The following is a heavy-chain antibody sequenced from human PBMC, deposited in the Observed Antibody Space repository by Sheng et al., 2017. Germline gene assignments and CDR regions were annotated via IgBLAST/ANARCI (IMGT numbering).Heavy chain of an antibody. V-gene: IGHV4-39*07. Sequence: QLQLQESGPGLVKPSETLSLTCTVSGGSISSSSYYWGWIRQPPGKGLEWIGSIYYSGSTYYNPSLKSRVTISVDTSKNQFSLKLSSVTAADTAVYYCARASLGVDAFDYRGAKGQWSPSL. CDR2: IYYSGST. D-gene: IGHD3-3*01. CDR1: GGSISSSSYY. J-gene: IGHJ3*02. CDR3: ARASLGVDAFDYR.